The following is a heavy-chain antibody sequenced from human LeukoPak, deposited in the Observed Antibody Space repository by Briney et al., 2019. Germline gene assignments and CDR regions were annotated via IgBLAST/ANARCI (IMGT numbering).Heavy chain of an antibody. V-gene: IGHV3-30-3*01. CDR1: GFTFSSAW. J-gene: IGHJ5*02. CDR2: ISYDGSNK. Sequence: GGSLRLSCAASGFTFSSAWMHWVRRAPGKGLEWVAVISYDGSNKYYADSVKGRFTISRDNSKNTLYLQMNSLRAEDTAVYYCASSVVVPADWFDPWGQGTLVTVSS. D-gene: IGHD2-2*01. CDR3: ASSVVVPADWFDP.